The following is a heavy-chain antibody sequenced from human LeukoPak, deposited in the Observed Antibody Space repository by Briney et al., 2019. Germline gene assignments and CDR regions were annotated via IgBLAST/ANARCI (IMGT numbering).Heavy chain of an antibody. D-gene: IGHD1-26*01. CDR2: ISTYNGDT. CDR3: ARDTGSSPGGY. Sequence: ASVKVSCKASGYIFTSYGITWVRQAPGQGLEWMGWISTYNGDTNYAQNLQGRVTMTTDTSTSTAYMDLRSLRSDDTAVYYCARDTGSSPGGYWGQGTLVTVSS. CDR1: GYIFTSYG. J-gene: IGHJ4*02. V-gene: IGHV1-18*01.